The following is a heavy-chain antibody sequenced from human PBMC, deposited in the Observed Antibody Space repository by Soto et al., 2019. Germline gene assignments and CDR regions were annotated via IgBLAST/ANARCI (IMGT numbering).Heavy chain of an antibody. CDR3: ANNTDTLTSYGAQFDH. CDR1: GFTFSSYA. V-gene: IGHV3-23*01. D-gene: IGHD4-4*01. Sequence: EVQLLESGGGLVQPGGSLRLSCAASGFTFSSYAMSWVRQAPGKGLEWVSAISGNGGSTDYADSVKGRFTISRDNSKNTLYLQMHSRRAGDIAVYYCANNTDTLTSYGAQFDHRGQGNL. J-gene: IGHJ4*02. CDR2: ISGNGGST.